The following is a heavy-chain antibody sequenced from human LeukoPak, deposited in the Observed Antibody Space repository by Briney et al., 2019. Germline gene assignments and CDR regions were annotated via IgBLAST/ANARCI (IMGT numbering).Heavy chain of an antibody. V-gene: IGHV1-2*02. CDR3: ARGATEYYDILTGYSFYHY. Sequence: ASVTVSCTASGHTFTVYYMHWVRQAPGQGLEWMGWINPNSGGTNYAQKFQGRVTMTRDTSISTAYMELSRLRSDGTAVYYCARGATEYYDILTGYSFYHYWGQGTLVTVSS. CDR2: INPNSGGT. CDR1: GHTFTVYY. D-gene: IGHD3-9*01. J-gene: IGHJ4*02.